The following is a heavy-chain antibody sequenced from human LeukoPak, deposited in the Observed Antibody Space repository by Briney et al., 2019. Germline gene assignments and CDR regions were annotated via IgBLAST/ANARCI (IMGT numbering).Heavy chain of an antibody. Sequence: GGSLRLSCAASGFTFSSYAMHWVRQAPGKGLEWVAVISYDGSNKYYADSVKGRFTISRDNSKNTLYLQMNSLRAEDTAVYYCASHANFEYSSSSGFDYWGQGALVTVSS. CDR3: ASHANFEYSSSSGFDY. CDR2: ISYDGSNK. V-gene: IGHV3-30*04. J-gene: IGHJ4*02. D-gene: IGHD6-6*01. CDR1: GFTFSSYA.